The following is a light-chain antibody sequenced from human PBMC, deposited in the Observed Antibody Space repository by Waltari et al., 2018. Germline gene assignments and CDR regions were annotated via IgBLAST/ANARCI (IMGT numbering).Light chain of an antibody. CDR2: DVT. CDR1: RSDIGCYSS. J-gene: IGLJ1*01. Sequence: QSALTPPASVSGPPGQSITISCTGTRSDIGCYSSFSWYQQHPGKAPKLMIYDVTKRPSGVSNRFSGSNSGSTAALTISGLQAEDEADYYCSSYKGSSTLYVFGTGTKVTVL. V-gene: IGLV2-14*01. CDR3: SSYKGSSTLYV.